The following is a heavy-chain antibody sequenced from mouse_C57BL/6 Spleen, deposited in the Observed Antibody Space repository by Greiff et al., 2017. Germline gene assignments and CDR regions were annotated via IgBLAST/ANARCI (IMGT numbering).Heavy chain of an antibody. CDR3: TRDDSQRYFDV. Sequence: QVQLQQSGAELVSPGASVTLSCKASGYTFTDYEMHWVKQTPVHGLEWIGAIDPETGGTAYNQKFKGKAILTADKSSSTAYMELRSLTSEDSAVYYCTRDDSQRYFDVWGTGTTVTVSS. D-gene: IGHD2-13*01. CDR2: IDPETGGT. CDR1: GYTFTDYE. J-gene: IGHJ1*03. V-gene: IGHV1-15*01.